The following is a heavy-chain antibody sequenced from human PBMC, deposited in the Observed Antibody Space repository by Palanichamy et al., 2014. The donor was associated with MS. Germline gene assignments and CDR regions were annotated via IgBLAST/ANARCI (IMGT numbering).Heavy chain of an antibody. CDR3: ARRGSSWYFDY. J-gene: IGHJ4*02. CDR1: GGSISSSGYF. D-gene: IGHD6-13*01. V-gene: IGHV4-39*01. Sequence: QLQLQESGPGLVKPSETLSLTCTISGGSISSSGYFWGWIRQPPGKGLEWIGNIYYSGITYYNPSLKSRVTVSVDTSNNQFSLKLSSLTAADTAVYYCARRGSSWYFDYWGRGTLVTVSS. CDR2: IYYSGIT.